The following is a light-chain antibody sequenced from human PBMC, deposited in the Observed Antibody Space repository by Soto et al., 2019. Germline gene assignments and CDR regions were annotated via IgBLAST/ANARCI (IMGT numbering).Light chain of an antibody. J-gene: IGKJ3*01. CDR2: DAS. CDR1: QSVSSY. CDR3: QQRSNWPPVFT. Sequence: EIVLTQSPATLSLSPGARATLSCRASQSVSSYLAWYQQKPGQAPRLLIYDASNRATGIPARFSGSGSATDFTLTISSLEPEDFAVYYCQQRSNWPPVFTFGPGTKVDIK. V-gene: IGKV3-11*01.